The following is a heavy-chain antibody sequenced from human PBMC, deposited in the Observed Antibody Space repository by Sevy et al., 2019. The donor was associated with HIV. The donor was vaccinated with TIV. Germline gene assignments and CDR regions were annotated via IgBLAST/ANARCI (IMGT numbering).Heavy chain of an antibody. CDR2: IYSGGST. CDR1: GFTVSSNY. D-gene: IGHD6-6*01. V-gene: IGHV3-53*01. CDR3: ASIYSSSSRGDY. J-gene: IGHJ4*02. Sequence: GGCLRLSCAASGFTVSSNYMSWVRQAPGKGLEWVSVIYSGGSTYYADSVKGRFTISRDNSKNTLYLQMNSLRAEDTAVYYCASIYSSSSRGDYWGQGTLVTVSS.